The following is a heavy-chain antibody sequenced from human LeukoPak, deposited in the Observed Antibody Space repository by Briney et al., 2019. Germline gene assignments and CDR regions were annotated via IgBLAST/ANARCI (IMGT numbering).Heavy chain of an antibody. J-gene: IGHJ4*02. D-gene: IGHD3-22*01. CDR1: GGSISSYY. CDR3: ARDSYYYDSSGFSYYFDY. V-gene: IGHV4-59*01. CDR2: IYYSGST. Sequence: PSETLSLTCTVSGGSISSYYWSWIRQPPGKGLDWIGYIYYSGSTNYNPSLKSRVTISVDTSKNQFSLKLSSVTAADTAVYYCARDSYYYDSSGFSYYFDYWGQGTLVTVSS.